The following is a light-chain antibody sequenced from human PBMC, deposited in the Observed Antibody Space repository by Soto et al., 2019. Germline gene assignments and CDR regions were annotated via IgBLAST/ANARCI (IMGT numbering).Light chain of an antibody. CDR3: AAWDDSLDVYV. Sequence: VLNRPPSGSGAPGERVNLVCSRRGSHIGSNTVNWYQHLPGTAPKLLIYSNNQRPSGVPDRFSGSKSGTSASLAISGLQSEDEADYYCAAWDDSLDVYVFGTGTKVTVL. CDR1: GSHIGSNT. V-gene: IGLV1-44*01. CDR2: SNN. J-gene: IGLJ1*01.